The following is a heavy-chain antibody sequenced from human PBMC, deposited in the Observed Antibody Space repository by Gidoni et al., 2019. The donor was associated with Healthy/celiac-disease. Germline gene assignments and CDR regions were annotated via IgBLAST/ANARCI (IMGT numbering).Heavy chain of an antibody. CDR1: GFTFRSSA. J-gene: IGHJ4*02. Sequence: EVQLLESGGGLVQPGGSLRLSCAASGFTFRSSAMSWVRQAPGKGLGVVSAISGRGGSTYYADSVKGRFTISRDTSKNPLYLQMNSLRAEDTAVYYCAKEGVIVVVTAIRYWGQGTLVTVSS. CDR3: AKEGVIVVVTAIRY. CDR2: ISGRGGST. V-gene: IGHV3-23*01. D-gene: IGHD2-21*02.